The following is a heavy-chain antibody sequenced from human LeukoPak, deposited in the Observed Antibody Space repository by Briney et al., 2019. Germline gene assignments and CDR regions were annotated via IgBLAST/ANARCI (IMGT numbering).Heavy chain of an antibody. V-gene: IGHV4-4*07. CDR2: VYNTGKI. CDR3: ATKHLWSDGFDI. J-gene: IGHJ3*02. D-gene: IGHD3-10*01. Sequence: PSETLSLTCTVSGGSISSYYWSWLRLPAGKGLEWIGRVYNTGKIDYNPSLRSGVTMSADTSKRQISLRLRPVTAADTAVYYCATKHLWSDGFDIWGQGRMVTVSS. CDR1: GGSISSYY.